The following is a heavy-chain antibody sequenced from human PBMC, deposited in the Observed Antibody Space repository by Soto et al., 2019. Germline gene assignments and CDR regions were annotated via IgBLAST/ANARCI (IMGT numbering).Heavy chain of an antibody. CDR1: GFTFSSYS. D-gene: IGHD3-22*01. CDR2: ISSSSSTI. CDR3: ARERDNYYDSSGDYYYYGMDV. V-gene: IGHV3-48*02. J-gene: IGHJ6*02. Sequence: PGGSLRLSCSASGFTFSSYSMNWVRQAPGKGLEWVSYISSSSSTIYYADSVKGRFTISRDNAKNSLYLQMNSLRDEDTAVYYCARERDNYYDSSGDYYYYGMDVWGQGNTVTVSS.